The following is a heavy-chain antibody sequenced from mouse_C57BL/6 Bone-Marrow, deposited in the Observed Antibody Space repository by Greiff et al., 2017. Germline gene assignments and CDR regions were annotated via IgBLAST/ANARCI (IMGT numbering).Heavy chain of an antibody. D-gene: IGHD3-2*02. J-gene: IGHJ3*01. CDR1: GYTFTSYW. Sequence: QVQLKQPGAELVKPGASVKMSCKASGYTFTSYWIPWVKQRPGQGLEWIGDIYPGSGSTNYNEKFKSKATLTVDTSSSTAYVQLSSLTSEDSAVYDCERQLRLVGFAYWGQGTLVTVSA. CDR2: IYPGSGST. V-gene: IGHV1-55*01. CDR3: ERQLRLVGFAY.